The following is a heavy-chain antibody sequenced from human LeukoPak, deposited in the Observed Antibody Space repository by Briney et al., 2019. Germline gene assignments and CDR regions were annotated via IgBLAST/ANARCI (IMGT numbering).Heavy chain of an antibody. V-gene: IGHV1-18*04. CDR2: ISAYNGNT. J-gene: IGHJ3*02. CDR1: GYTFTGYY. CDR3: ARDREEYSSSADAFDI. Sequence: ASVKVSCKASGYTFTGYYIHWVRQAPGQGLEWMGWISAYNGNTNYAQKLQGRVTMTTDTSTSTAYMELRSLRSDDTAVYYCARDREEYSSSADAFDIWGQGTMVTVSS. D-gene: IGHD6-6*01.